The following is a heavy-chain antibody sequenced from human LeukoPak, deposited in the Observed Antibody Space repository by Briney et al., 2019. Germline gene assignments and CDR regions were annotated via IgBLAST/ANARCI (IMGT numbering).Heavy chain of an antibody. Sequence: GGSLRLSCAASGFTFSSYSMNWVRQAPGKGLEWVSSISSSSSYIYYADSVKGRFTISRDNAKNSLYLQMNSLRAEDTAVYYCATDGVSVGIAGPHDYWGQGTLVTVSS. D-gene: IGHD6-13*01. CDR2: ISSSSSYI. CDR1: GFTFSSYS. CDR3: ATDGVSVGIAGPHDY. J-gene: IGHJ4*02. V-gene: IGHV3-21*01.